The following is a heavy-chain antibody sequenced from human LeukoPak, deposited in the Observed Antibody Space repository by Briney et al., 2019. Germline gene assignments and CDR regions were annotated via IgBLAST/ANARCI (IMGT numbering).Heavy chain of an antibody. Sequence: SGTLSLTCAVSSGSITSSSWWSWVRQPPGKGLEWIGEIYHSGSTNYNPSLKSRVTISVDTSKNQFSLKLSSVTAADTAVYYCARGGQIVATTGFNWLDPWGLGTLVTVSS. V-gene: IGHV4-4*02. D-gene: IGHD1-1*01. CDR2: IYHSGST. CDR1: SGSITSSSW. J-gene: IGHJ5*02. CDR3: ARGGQIVATTGFNWLDP.